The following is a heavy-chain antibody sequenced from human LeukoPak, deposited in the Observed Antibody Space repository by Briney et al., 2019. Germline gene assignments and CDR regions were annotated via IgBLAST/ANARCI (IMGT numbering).Heavy chain of an antibody. J-gene: IGHJ6*03. CDR1: GFTFSSYG. CDR2: ISYDGSNK. V-gene: IGHV3-30*03. D-gene: IGHD2-2*01. Sequence: GGSLRLSCAASGFTFSSYGMHWVRQAPGKGLEWVAVISYDGSNKYYADSVKGRFTISRDNSKNTLYLQMNSLRAEDTAVYYCARDSSTSSYYMDVWGKGTTVTVSS. CDR3: ARDSSTSSYYMDV.